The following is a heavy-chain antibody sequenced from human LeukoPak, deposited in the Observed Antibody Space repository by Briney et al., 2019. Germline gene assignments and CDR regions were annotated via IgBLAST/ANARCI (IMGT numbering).Heavy chain of an antibody. Sequence: SETLSLTCTVSGGSIGTYYWSWIRQPPGKGLEWIGYISYSGSTNYNPSLKSRVSISVDTSKNQFSLKLSSVAAADTAVYYCARDLRYSGHSDWGQGTLVTVSS. V-gene: IGHV4-59*01. CDR2: ISYSGST. CDR3: ARDLRYSGHSD. D-gene: IGHD1-26*01. CDR1: GGSIGTYY. J-gene: IGHJ4*02.